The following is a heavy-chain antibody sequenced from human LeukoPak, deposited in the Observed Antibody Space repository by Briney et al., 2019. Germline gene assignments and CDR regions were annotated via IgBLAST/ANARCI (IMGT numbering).Heavy chain of an antibody. CDR1: GFTFSNAW. J-gene: IGHJ4*02. CDR3: TTQADY. V-gene: IGHV3-15*01. CDR2: IKSKTDGWTT. Sequence: GGSLRLSCAASGFTFSNAWMSWVRQATGKGLEWVGRIKSKTDGWTTDYAAPVKGRFTISRDDSKNTLYLQMNSLKTEDTAVYYCTTQADYWGRGTLVTVSS.